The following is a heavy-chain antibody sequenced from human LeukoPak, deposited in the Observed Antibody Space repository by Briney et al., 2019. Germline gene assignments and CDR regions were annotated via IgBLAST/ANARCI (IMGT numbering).Heavy chain of an antibody. CDR3: ARDNYVSAFDI. Sequence: PGGSLRLSCGASGFSLRNHAMHWVRQAPGKGLEWVAVISYDGSDKVYADSVKSRFTISRDNSKNTLSLQMDSLRVEDTALYYCARDNYVSAFDIWGQGTMVIASS. J-gene: IGHJ3*02. CDR1: GFSLRNHA. D-gene: IGHD3-16*01. CDR2: ISYDGSDK. V-gene: IGHV3-30*04.